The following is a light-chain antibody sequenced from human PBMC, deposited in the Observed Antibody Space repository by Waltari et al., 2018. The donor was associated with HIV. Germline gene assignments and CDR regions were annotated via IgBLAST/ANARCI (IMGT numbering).Light chain of an antibody. V-gene: IGKV2-30*01. CDR1: QGLLYSDGNTY. CDR3: MQGTHWPYT. CDR2: KVS. J-gene: IGKJ2*01. Sequence: DVLMTHSPLSLPVTLGQPAPISSGSRQGLLYSDGNTYWNWVHKRPGQPTRRLIYKVSNRDCGVPDRCSGSGSGTDVTMKISRVEAEDVGVYYCMQGTHWPYTFGQGTKLEIK.